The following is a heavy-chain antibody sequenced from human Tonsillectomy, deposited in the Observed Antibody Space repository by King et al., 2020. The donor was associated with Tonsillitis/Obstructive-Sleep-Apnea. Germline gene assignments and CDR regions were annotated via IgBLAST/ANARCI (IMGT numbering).Heavy chain of an antibody. Sequence: LQLQESGPGLVKPSETLSLTCTVSGGSIVSSTYYWGWIRQAPGKGLEWIGSIYYSGHTYYNPSLKSRVTISVDTSKNQFSLKLSSATAADTAVYYCARRRFGYPFDYWGQGTLVPVSS. CDR2: IYYSGHT. J-gene: IGHJ4*02. CDR3: ARRRFGYPFDY. V-gene: IGHV4-39*01. CDR1: GGSIVSSTYY. D-gene: IGHD2-2*03.